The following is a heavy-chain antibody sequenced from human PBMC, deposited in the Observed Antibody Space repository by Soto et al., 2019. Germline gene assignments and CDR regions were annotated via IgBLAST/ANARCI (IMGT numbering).Heavy chain of an antibody. D-gene: IGHD5-12*01. V-gene: IGHV4-4*02. CDR3: ARNRYGGYDFDS. J-gene: IGHJ4*02. Sequence: QLQLQESGPGLVKPSGTLSLTCTVSNGSMTSSLWWSWVRQSPGKGLEWIGEVAQSGYTSYNPSLKSRLTISQDMSRNQFSLRLTSVTAADTAVYYCARNRYGGYDFDSWGQGTLVTVSS. CDR1: NGSMTSSLW. CDR2: VAQSGYT.